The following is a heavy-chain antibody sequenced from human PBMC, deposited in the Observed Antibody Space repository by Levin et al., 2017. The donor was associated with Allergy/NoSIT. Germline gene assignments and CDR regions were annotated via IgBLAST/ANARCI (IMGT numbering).Heavy chain of an antibody. CDR3: ARNSDSSGYYRP. Sequence: EASVKVSCKASGYSFTDYYMHWVRQAPGQGLEWMGWINSNSGDTNYAQKFQGRVTMTRDTSISTAYMELSRLTSDDTAVYYCARNSDSSGYYRPWGQGTLVTVSS. V-gene: IGHV1-2*02. CDR2: INSNSGDT. D-gene: IGHD3-22*01. CDR1: GYSFTDYY. J-gene: IGHJ5*02.